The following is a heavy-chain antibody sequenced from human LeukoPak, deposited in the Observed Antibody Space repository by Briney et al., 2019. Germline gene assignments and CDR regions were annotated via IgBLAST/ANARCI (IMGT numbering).Heavy chain of an antibody. CDR2: IYYGGNT. Sequence: SETLSLTCAVSGDSVSSSNYYWSWIRQPPGKGLEWIGYIYYGGNTNYNPSLQSRVTISVDTSKSQFSLKLSSVTAADTAVYYCARDAYGASLDYWGQGTLVTVSS. D-gene: IGHD1-26*01. CDR3: ARDAYGASLDY. V-gene: IGHV4-61*01. J-gene: IGHJ4*02. CDR1: GDSVSSSNYY.